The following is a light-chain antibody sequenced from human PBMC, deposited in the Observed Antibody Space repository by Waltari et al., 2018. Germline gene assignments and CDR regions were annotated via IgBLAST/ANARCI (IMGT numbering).Light chain of an antibody. CDR2: WGS. V-gene: IGKV2-28*01. CDR3: MQALQTPYT. CDR1: QSLLHSNGYNY. J-gene: IGKJ2*01. Sequence: DIVMTQYPLSLPVTPGEPASISCRSSQSLLHSNGYNYLDWYLQKPGQSPQILIYWGSSRASGGPDRISGSGSGTDFTLKISRVEAEDFGVYYCMQALQTPYTFGQGTKLESK.